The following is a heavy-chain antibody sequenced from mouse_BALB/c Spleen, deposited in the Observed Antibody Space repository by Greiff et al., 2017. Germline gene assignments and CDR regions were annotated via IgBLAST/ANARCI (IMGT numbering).Heavy chain of an antibody. CDR1: GFTFTAYY. V-gene: IGHV7-3*02. Sequence: EVQVVESGGGLVQPGGSLRLSCATSGFTFTAYYMSWVRQPPGKALEWLGFIRNKANGYTTEYSASVKGRFTISRDNSQSILYLQMNTLRAEDSATYYCARDLYYYGSGYRAYWGEGTLVTVAA. D-gene: IGHD1-1*01. J-gene: IGHJ3*01. CDR2: IRNKANGYTT. CDR3: ARDLYYYGSGYRAY.